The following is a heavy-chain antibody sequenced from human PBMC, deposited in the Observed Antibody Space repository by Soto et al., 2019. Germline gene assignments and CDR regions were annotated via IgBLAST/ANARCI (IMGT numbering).Heavy chain of an antibody. CDR3: ARDRTIFGLGWYYGMDV. CDR2: INPNSGGT. J-gene: IGHJ6*02. Sequence: QVQLVQSGAEVKKPGASVKVSCKASGYTFTGYYMHWVRQAPGQGLEWMGWINPNSGGTNYAQKFQGWVTMTRDTSISTAYMEPSRLRSDDTAVYYCARDRTIFGLGWYYGMDVWGQGTTVTVSS. CDR1: GYTFTGYY. V-gene: IGHV1-2*04. D-gene: IGHD3-3*01.